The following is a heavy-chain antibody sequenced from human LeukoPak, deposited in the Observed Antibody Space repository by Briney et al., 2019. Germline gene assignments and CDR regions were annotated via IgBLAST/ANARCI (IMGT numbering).Heavy chain of an antibody. V-gene: IGHV3-23*01. Sequence: PGGSLRLSCAASGFTFSSYAMSWVRQAPGKGLEWVPGFSVSGGITFYADSVRGRFTISRDNSKNTLYLQMSSLRAEDTAVYYCAKSGYNRFDYWGQGILVTVSS. D-gene: IGHD5-24*01. CDR3: AKSGYNRFDY. CDR1: GFTFSSYA. J-gene: IGHJ4*02. CDR2: FSVSGGIT.